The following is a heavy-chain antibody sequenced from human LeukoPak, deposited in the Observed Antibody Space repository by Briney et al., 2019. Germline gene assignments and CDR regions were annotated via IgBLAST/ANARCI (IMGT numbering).Heavy chain of an antibody. CDR3: ARGGNRFGGFYFDH. Sequence: SQTLSLTCTVSADSLSSGGHYWAWIRQLPGKGLESIGFIHHSGSSRHNPSLKDRVAISVDASRKQFALRLSSVTAADTAIYYCARGGNRFGGFYFDHWGQGIQVIVSS. D-gene: IGHD3-10*01. CDR2: IHHSGSS. CDR1: ADSLSSGGHY. V-gene: IGHV4-31*03. J-gene: IGHJ4*02.